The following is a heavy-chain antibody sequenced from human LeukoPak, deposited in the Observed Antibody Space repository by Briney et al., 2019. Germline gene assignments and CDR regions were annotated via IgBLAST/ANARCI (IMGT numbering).Heavy chain of an antibody. CDR2: ISSSGSTI. CDR3: ARDSHYYGSGSYYNDMDY. V-gene: IGHV3-48*03. J-gene: IGHJ4*02. D-gene: IGHD3-10*01. Sequence: QPGGSLRLSCAASGFTFSSYVMNWVRQAPGKGLEWVSYISSSGSTIYYADSVKGRFTISRDNAKNSLYLQMNSLRAEDTAVYYCARDSHYYGSGSYYNDMDYWGQGTLVTVSS. CDR1: GFTFSSYV.